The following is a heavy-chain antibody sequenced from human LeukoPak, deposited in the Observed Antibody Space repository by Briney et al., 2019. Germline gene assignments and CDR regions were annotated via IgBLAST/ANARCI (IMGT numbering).Heavy chain of an antibody. J-gene: IGHJ5*02. Sequence: ASVKVSCKASGYTFTGYYMHWVRQAPGQGLEWMGWMNPNSGNTGYAQKFQGRVTMTRNTSISTAYMELSSLRSEDTAVYYCARVNLLYDISIDPWGQGTLVTVSS. CDR2: MNPNSGNT. CDR3: ARVNLLYDISIDP. D-gene: IGHD3-9*01. V-gene: IGHV1-8*02. CDR1: GYTFTGYY.